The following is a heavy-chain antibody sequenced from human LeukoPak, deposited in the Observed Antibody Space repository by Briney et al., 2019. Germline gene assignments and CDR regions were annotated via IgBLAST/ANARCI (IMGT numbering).Heavy chain of an antibody. CDR3: AKGSGYGAQYYYYYMDV. D-gene: IGHD5-12*01. Sequence: QPGGSLRLSCAASGFTFSSYGMHWVRQAPGKGLEWVAFIRYDGSNKYYADSVKGRFTISRDNFKNTLYLQVNSLRAEDTAVYYCAKGSGYGAQYYYYYMDVWGKGTTVTISS. V-gene: IGHV3-30*02. CDR2: IRYDGSNK. CDR1: GFTFSSYG. J-gene: IGHJ6*03.